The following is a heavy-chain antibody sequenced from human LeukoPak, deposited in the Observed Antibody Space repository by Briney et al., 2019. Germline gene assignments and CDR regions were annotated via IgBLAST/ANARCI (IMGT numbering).Heavy chain of an antibody. CDR3: ARLRRAKIAAAGSYYFDY. CDR2: IYPGDSDT. CDR1: GYSFTSYW. Sequence: GESLKIPCKGSGYSFTSYWIGWVRQMPGKGLEWMGIIYPGDSDTRYSPSFQGQVTISADKSISTAYLQWSSLKASDTAMYYCARLRRAKIAAAGSYYFDYWGQGTLVTVSS. D-gene: IGHD6-13*01. J-gene: IGHJ4*02. V-gene: IGHV5-51*01.